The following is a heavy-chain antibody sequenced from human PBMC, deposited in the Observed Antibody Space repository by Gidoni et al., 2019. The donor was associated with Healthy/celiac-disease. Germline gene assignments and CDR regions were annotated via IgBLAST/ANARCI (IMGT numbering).Heavy chain of an antibody. D-gene: IGHD5-18*01. J-gene: IGHJ6*02. CDR2: INHSGST. CDR1: GGSFSGYY. Sequence: QVQLQQWGAGLLKPSETLSLTCAVYGGSFSGYYWSWIRQPPGKGLEWIGEINHSGSTNYNPSLKSRVTISVDTSKNQFSLKLSSVTAADTAVYYCARSGYSYGRLVYYYYGMDVWGQGTTVTVSS. V-gene: IGHV4-34*01. CDR3: ARSGYSYGRLVYYYYGMDV.